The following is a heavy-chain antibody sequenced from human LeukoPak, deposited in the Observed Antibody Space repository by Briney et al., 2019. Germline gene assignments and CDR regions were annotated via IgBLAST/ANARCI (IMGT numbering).Heavy chain of an antibody. CDR2: ISAYNGNT. D-gene: IGHD2-15*01. CDR3: ARDSDCSGGSCFYYYYYMGV. V-gene: IGHV1-18*01. Sequence: ASVKVSCKASGYTFTSYGISWVRQAPGQGLEWMGWISAYNGNTNYAQKLQGRVTMTTDTSTSTAYMELRSLRSDDTAVYYCARDSDCSGGSCFYYYYYMGVWGKGTTVTVSS. CDR1: GYTFTSYG. J-gene: IGHJ6*03.